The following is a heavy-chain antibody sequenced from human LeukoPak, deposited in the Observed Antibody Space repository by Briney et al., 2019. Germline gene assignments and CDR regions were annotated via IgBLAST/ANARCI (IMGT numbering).Heavy chain of an antibody. CDR3: ASRFGDYDYFQH. J-gene: IGHJ1*01. D-gene: IGHD4-17*01. V-gene: IGHV1-24*01. CDR1: GYTLTELS. CDR2: FDPEDGET. Sequence: GASVKVSCKVSGYTLTELSMHWVRQAPGKGLEWMGGFDPEDGETIYAQKFQGRVTMTEDTSTDTAYMELSSLRSEDTAVYYCASRFGDYDYFQHWGQGTLVTVSS.